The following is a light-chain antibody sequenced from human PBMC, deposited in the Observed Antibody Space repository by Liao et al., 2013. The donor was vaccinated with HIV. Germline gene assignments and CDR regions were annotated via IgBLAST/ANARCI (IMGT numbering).Light chain of an antibody. CDR3: QVWDRSSDLGVE. Sequence: SYELTQPPSVSVSPGQTASITCSGDKLENKYASWYQQRPGQSPVLVIYYDSDRPSGIPERFSGSNSGNTATLTISRVEAGDEADFYCQVWDRSSDLGVEFGGGTKLTVL. J-gene: IGLJ2*01. CDR1: KLENKY. V-gene: IGLV3-1*01. CDR2: YDS.